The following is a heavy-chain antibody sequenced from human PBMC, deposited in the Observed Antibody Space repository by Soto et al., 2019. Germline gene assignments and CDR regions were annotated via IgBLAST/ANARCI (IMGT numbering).Heavy chain of an antibody. CDR1: GGSISVYY. V-gene: IGHV4-59*01. Sequence: SETMSLTCTISGGSISVYYWSWIRQPPGQALEWIGYIYDSGSPYYNPSLRSRVIISADTSKNQLSLMLTSATAAHTAFYYCARGVGSSPPRYWGQGTLVTVSS. D-gene: IGHD1-26*01. CDR2: IYDSGSP. CDR3: ARGVGSSPPRY. J-gene: IGHJ4*02.